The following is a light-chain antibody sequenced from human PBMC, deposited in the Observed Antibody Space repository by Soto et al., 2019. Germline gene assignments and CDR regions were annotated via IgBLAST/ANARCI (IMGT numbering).Light chain of an antibody. CDR1: SSDIGAYNY. CDR3: SSYTSSISYV. Sequence: QSVLTQPPSASGSPGQSVTISCTGTSSDIGAYNYVSWYRQYPDKAPKLLVYQVTKRPSGVPDRFSGSKSGNTAALTVSGLQAEDEADYYCSSYTSSISYVFGTGTKLTVL. V-gene: IGLV2-8*01. CDR2: QVT. J-gene: IGLJ1*01.